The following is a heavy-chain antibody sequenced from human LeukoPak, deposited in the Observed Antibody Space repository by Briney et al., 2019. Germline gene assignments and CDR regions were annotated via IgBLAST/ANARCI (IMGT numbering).Heavy chain of an antibody. V-gene: IGHV3-21*01. Sequence: PGGSLRLSCAASGFTFSSYSMNWVRQAPGKGLEWVSSISSSSSYIYYADSVKGRFTISRDNAKNSLYLQMNSLRAEDTAVYYCARRFGVRGYFDYWGQGTLVTVSS. J-gene: IGHJ4*02. D-gene: IGHD2-15*01. CDR1: GFTFSSYS. CDR2: ISSSSSYI. CDR3: ARRFGVRGYFDY.